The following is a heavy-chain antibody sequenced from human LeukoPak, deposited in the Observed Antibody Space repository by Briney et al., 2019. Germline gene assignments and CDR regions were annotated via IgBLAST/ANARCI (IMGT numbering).Heavy chain of an antibody. V-gene: IGHV3-49*04. Sequence: PGGSLRLSCTASGFRFRDYALSWVRQAPGKELEWIGFIRSTAYGGTATYAASVKGRFTISRDDSKSIAYLQMNSLKTEDTAVYYCTRDRFYVWFDPWGQGTLVTVSS. CDR2: IRSTAYGGTA. D-gene: IGHD3-16*01. CDR1: GFRFRDYA. CDR3: TRDRFYVWFDP. J-gene: IGHJ5*02.